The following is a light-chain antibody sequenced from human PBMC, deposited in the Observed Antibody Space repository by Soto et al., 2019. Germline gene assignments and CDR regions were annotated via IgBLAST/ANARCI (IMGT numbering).Light chain of an antibody. CDR2: GGS. V-gene: IGKV3-15*01. CDR3: QQYDDRLWT. CDR1: QNVDNN. Sequence: CPTPLSVSPGEIATPSCKASQNVDNNLDWYQQKPGQAPKLLMYGGSNWDTGIPARFGGRGSGTEFTFTISSLQSEDIAAYYCQQYDDRLWTFGQGTKVDI. J-gene: IGKJ1*01.